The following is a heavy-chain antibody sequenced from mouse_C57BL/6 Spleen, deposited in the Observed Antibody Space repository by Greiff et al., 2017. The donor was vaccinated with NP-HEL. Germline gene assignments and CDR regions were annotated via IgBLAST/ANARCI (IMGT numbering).Heavy chain of an antibody. V-gene: IGHV3-8*01. D-gene: IGHD2-5*01. CDR3: AKYPRADYSNYYYFDD. Sequence: VQLQQSGPGLAKPSQTLSLTCSVTGYSITGDYWNWIRKFPGNKLEYMGYISYSGSTYYNPSLNSRISITRATSKNQYYLQLKSVTTEDTATYYCAKYPRADYSNYYYFDDWGTGTTVTVSS. CDR2: ISYSGST. CDR1: GYSITGDY. J-gene: IGHJ1*03.